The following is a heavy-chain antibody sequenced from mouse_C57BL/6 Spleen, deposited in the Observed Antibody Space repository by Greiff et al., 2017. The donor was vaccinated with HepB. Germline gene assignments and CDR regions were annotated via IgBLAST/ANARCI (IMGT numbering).Heavy chain of an antibody. V-gene: IGHV5-17*01. Sequence: EVKLMESGGGLVKRGGSLKLSCAASGFTFSDYGMHWVRQAPEKGLEWVAYISSGSSTIYYADTVKGRFTISRDNAKNTLFLQMTSLRSEDTAMYYCANDYKGYYAMDYWGQGTSVTVSS. CDR3: ANDYKGYYAMDY. CDR2: ISSGSSTI. D-gene: IGHD2-12*01. CDR1: GFTFSDYG. J-gene: IGHJ4*01.